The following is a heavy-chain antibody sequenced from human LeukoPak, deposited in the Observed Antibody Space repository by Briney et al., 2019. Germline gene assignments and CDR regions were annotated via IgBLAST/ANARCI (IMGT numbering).Heavy chain of an antibody. Sequence: SVKVSCKASGGTFSSYAISWVRQAPGQGLEWMGGIIPIFGAANYAQKFQGRVTITADESTSTAYMELSSLRSEDTAVYYCARDDSGYDASYYFDYWGQGTLVTVSS. CDR2: IIPIFGAA. D-gene: IGHD5-12*01. V-gene: IGHV1-69*13. J-gene: IGHJ4*02. CDR3: ARDDSGYDASYYFDY. CDR1: GGTFSSYA.